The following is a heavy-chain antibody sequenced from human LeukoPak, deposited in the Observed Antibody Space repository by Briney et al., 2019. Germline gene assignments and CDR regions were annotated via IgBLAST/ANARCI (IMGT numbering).Heavy chain of an antibody. CDR2: ISGSGGST. V-gene: IGHV3-23*01. CDR1: GFTFSSYG. J-gene: IGHJ6*03. CDR3: AKEMVRGVLYYYYMDV. D-gene: IGHD3-10*01. Sequence: GGSLRLSCAASGFTFSSYGMSWVRQAPGKGLEWVSAISGSGGSTYYADSVKGRFTISRDNSKNTLYLQMNSLRAEDTAVYYCAKEMVRGVLYYYYMDVWGKGTTVTISS.